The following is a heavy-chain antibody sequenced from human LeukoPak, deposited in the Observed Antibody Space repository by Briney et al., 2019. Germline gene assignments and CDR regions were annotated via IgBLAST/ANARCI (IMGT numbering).Heavy chain of an antibody. CDR2: INHSGST. D-gene: IGHD4-17*01. CDR1: GGSFSGYY. Sequence: SETLSLTCAVYGGSFSGYYWSWIRQPPGKGLEWIGEINHSGSTNYDPSLKSRVTISADTSKNQFSLKLTSVTAADTAVYYCANPARDFADSGAITWWGQGTLVTVSS. J-gene: IGHJ4*02. V-gene: IGHV4-34*01. CDR3: ANPARDFADSGAITW.